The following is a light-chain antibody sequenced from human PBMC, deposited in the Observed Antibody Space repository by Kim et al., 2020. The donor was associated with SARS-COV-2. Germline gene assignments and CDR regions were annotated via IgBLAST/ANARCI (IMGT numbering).Light chain of an antibody. V-gene: IGLV3-1*01. CDR2: QDS. CDR3: QAWDSSTVV. J-gene: IGLJ2*01. CDR1: KLGDKY. Sequence: SYELTQPPSVSVSPGQTASITCSGYKLGDKYACWYQQKPGQSPVLVIYQDSKRPSGIPERFSSSNSGNTATLTISGTQAMDEADYYFQAWDSSTVVFGGGTKLTVL.